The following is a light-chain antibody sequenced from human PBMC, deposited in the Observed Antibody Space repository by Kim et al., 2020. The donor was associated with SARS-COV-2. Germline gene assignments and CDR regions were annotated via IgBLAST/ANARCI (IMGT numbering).Light chain of an antibody. CDR2: DVS. J-gene: IGLJ2*01. Sequence: SITISCTGTSSDVGGYNYVSWYQQHPAKAPKLMIYDVSKRPSGVSTRFSGSKSGNTASLTISGLQAEDETDYYCSSYTSSSNVVFGGGTQLTVL. V-gene: IGLV2-14*04. CDR3: SSYTSSSNVV. CDR1: SSDVGGYNY.